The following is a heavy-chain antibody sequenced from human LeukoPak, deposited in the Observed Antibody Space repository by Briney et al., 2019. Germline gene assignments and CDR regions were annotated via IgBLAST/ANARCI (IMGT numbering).Heavy chain of an antibody. Sequence: ASVKVSCKASGYTFTSYGTSWVRQAPGQGLEWMGWISAYNGNTNYAQKLQGRVTMTTDTSTSTAYMELRSLRSDDTAVYYCARVPYYYDSSGYYSFDYWGQGTLVTVSS. CDR3: ARVPYYYDSSGYYSFDY. CDR2: ISAYNGNT. CDR1: GYTFTSYG. D-gene: IGHD3-22*01. J-gene: IGHJ4*02. V-gene: IGHV1-18*01.